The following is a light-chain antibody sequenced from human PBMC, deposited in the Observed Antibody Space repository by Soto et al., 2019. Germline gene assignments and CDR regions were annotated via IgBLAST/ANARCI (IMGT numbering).Light chain of an antibody. CDR2: AAS. Sequence: DIQMTQSPSSVSASVGDRVTITCRASQNINSWLAWYRQKPGKAPDLLIYAASTLQSGVPSRFSGSGSGTDFTLTIRSLQPEDSATYFCQQANNVPLTFGGGTKVEI. CDR3: QQANNVPLT. J-gene: IGKJ4*01. CDR1: QNINSW. V-gene: IGKV1D-12*01.